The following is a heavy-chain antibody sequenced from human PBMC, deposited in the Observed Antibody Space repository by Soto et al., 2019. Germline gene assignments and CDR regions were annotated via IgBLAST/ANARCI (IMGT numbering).Heavy chain of an antibody. J-gene: IGHJ6*02. Sequence: PSETLSLTCTVSGGSISSGGYYWSWIRQHPGKGLEWIGYIYYSGSTYYNPSLKSRVTISVDTSKNQFSLKLSSVTAADTAVYYCAISTYSGIAPPGEKYYYYYGMDVWGRGTTVTVSS. CDR1: GGSISSGGYY. V-gene: IGHV4-31*03. CDR2: IYYSGST. CDR3: AISTYSGIAPPGEKYYYYYGMDV. D-gene: IGHD6-13*01.